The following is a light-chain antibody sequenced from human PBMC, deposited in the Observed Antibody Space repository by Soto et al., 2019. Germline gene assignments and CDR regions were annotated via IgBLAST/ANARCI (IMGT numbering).Light chain of an antibody. CDR3: QQYGSSPLT. CDR2: DAS. V-gene: IGKV3-20*01. CDR1: QTVRNNY. Sequence: EFVLTQSPVTLSLSPGERATLSCRASQTVRNNYLAWYQQKPGQAPRLLIYDASSRATGIPDRFSGSGADTDFTLTISGLEPEDFAVYYCQQYGSSPLTFGGGTKVDIK. J-gene: IGKJ4*01.